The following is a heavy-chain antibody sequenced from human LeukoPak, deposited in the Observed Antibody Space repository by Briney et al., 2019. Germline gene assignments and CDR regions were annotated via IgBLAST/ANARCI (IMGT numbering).Heavy chain of an antibody. J-gene: IGHJ5*02. CDR3: AREDSKNWFDP. CDR2: IIPILGTA. D-gene: IGHD5-18*01. V-gene: IGHV1-69*01. CDR1: GGTFSSYA. Sequence: SVKVSCKASGGTFSSYAISWVRQAPRQGLDWMGGIIPILGTANYAQKFQGRVTITADESTSTAYMELSSLRSEDTAVYYCAREDSKNWFDPWGQGTLVTASS.